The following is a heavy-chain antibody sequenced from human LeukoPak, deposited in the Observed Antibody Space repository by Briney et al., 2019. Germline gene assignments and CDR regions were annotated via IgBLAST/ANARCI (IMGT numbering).Heavy chain of an antibody. CDR1: GYTFTSYG. J-gene: IGHJ6*03. D-gene: IGHD2-8*01. CDR3: ARGGLRVMVYRLYYMDV. V-gene: IGHV1-2*02. CDR2: INPNSGDT. Sequence: GASVKASCKASGYTFTSYGISWVRQAPGQGLEWMGWINPNSGDTKYAQKFQGRVTMTRDTSISTAYMELTRLRSDDTAVYYCARGGLRVMVYRLYYMDVWGKGTTVTVSS.